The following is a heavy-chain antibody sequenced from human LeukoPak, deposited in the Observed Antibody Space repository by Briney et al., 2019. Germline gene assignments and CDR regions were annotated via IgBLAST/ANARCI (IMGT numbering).Heavy chain of an antibody. CDR3: AKDFSANMITFGGVIVPPFDY. Sequence: GGSLRLSCAASGFTFSSYGMHWVRQAPGKGLEWVAFIRYDGSNKYYADSVKGRFTISRDNSKNTLYLQMNSLRAEDTAVYYCAKDFSANMITFGGVIVPPFDYWGQGTLVTASS. CDR2: IRYDGSNK. V-gene: IGHV3-30*02. D-gene: IGHD3-16*02. J-gene: IGHJ4*02. CDR1: GFTFSSYG.